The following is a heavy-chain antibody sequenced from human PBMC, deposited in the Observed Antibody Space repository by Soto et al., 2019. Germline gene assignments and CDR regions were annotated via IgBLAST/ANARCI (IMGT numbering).Heavy chain of an antibody. D-gene: IGHD4-17*01. J-gene: IGHJ4*02. CDR1: GGTFSSYT. CDR2: IIPILGIA. CDR3: ATHGDYPLGYFDY. Sequence: QVQLVQSGAEVKKPGSSVKVSCKASGGTFSSYTISWVRQAPGQGLEWMGRIIPILGIANYAQKFQGRVKITADKSPRTAYMELSSLRSEATAVFYCATHGDYPLGYFDYWGQGTMVIFSS. V-gene: IGHV1-69*02.